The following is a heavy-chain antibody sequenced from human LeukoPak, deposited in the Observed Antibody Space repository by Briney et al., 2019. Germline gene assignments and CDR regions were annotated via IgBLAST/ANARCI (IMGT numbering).Heavy chain of an antibody. J-gene: IGHJ4*02. D-gene: IGHD3-10*01. CDR3: AKQSTYFGSGSYNSPSYFFDY. V-gene: IGHV3-30*18. Sequence: GGSLRLSCAASGFTFSSYGMHWVRQAPGKGLEWVAVISYDGSNKYYADSVKGRFTISRDNSKNTLYLQMNSLRAEDTAVYYCAKQSTYFGSGSYNSPSYFFDYWGQGALVTVSS. CDR1: GFTFSSYG. CDR2: ISYDGSNK.